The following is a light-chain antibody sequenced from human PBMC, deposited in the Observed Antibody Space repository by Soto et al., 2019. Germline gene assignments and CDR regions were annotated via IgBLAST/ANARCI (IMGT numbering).Light chain of an antibody. CDR1: SSNIGDNP. CDR3: QSYDSSLSGVV. Sequence: QSVLTQPPSASGTPGQRITISCSGSSSNIGDNPVNWYQQLPGAAPKLLIYGNSNRPSGVPDRFSGSKSGTSASLAITGLQAEDEADYYCQSYDSSLSGVVFGGGTKLTVL. J-gene: IGLJ2*01. V-gene: IGLV1-40*01. CDR2: GNS.